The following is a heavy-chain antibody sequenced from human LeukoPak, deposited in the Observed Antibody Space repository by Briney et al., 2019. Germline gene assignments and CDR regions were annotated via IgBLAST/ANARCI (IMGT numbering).Heavy chain of an antibody. V-gene: IGHV1-2*02. CDR1: GYTFTVYY. D-gene: IGHD2/OR15-2a*01. J-gene: IGHJ3*02. CDR3: ARPNPSIDAFDI. CDR2: INPNSGGT. Sequence: ASVKVSCKAAGYTFTVYYMHWVRQAPGQGLEWMGWINPNSGGTNYAQKFQGRVTMTRDTSISTAYMELSRLRSDDTAVYYCARPNPSIDAFDIWGQGTMVTVSS.